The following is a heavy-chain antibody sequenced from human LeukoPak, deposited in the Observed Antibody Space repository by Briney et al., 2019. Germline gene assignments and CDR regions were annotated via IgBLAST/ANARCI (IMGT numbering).Heavy chain of an antibody. CDR2: IRRSSGPI. V-gene: IGHV3-48*01. J-gene: IGHJ4*02. CDR3: VKVGGSTSQAYYDY. D-gene: IGHD2-2*01. CDR1: GFTFSSYS. Sequence: PGGSLRLSCAASGFTFSSYSMNWVRQAPGKGLEWVSYIRRSSGPIYYADSVKGRFTISRDNAKNSLYLQMNSLRAEDTAVYYCVKVGGSTSQAYYDYWGQGTLVTVSS.